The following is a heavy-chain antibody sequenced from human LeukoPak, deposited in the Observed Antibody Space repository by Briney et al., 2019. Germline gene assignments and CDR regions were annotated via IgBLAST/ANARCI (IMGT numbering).Heavy chain of an antibody. CDR1: GFTSSSYS. CDR2: IISRSSYI. J-gene: IGHJ4*02. V-gene: IGHV3-21*01. CDR3: ARSGRVFEFDY. Sequence: SPRLSCAASGFTSSSYSMNWVRQAQGKGLERAPSIISRSSYIYYAETVKGRFTISRDNAKNSLYQQMNSLRAEDTAVYYCARSGRVFEFDYWGQGTLVT. D-gene: IGHD6-13*01.